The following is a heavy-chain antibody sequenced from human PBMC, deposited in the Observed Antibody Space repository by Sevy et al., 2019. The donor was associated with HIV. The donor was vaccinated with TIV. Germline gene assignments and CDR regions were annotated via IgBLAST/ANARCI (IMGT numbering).Heavy chain of an antibody. CDR2: IYYSGST. CDR3: ARVLDVGHPETGWFDP. J-gene: IGHJ5*02. CDR1: GGSISSYY. D-gene: IGHD1-26*01. Sequence: SETLSLTCTVSGGSISSYYWSWIRQPPGKGLEWIGYIYYSGSTNYNPSLKSRVTISVDTSKNQFSLKLSSVTAADTAVYYCARVLDVGHPETGWFDPWGQGTLVTVSS. V-gene: IGHV4-59*01.